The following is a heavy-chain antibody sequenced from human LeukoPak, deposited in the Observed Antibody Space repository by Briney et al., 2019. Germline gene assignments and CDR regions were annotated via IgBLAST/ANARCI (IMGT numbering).Heavy chain of an antibody. CDR3: ARGYCSSTSCQDDLYGMDV. CDR2: IIPIFGTP. CDR1: GGTFSSYP. D-gene: IGHD2-2*01. Sequence: SVKVSCKASGGTFSSYPISWVRQAPGQGLEWMGGIIPIFGTPNYAQKFQGRVTITADESTSTAYMELSSLRSEDTAVYYCARGYCSSTSCQDDLYGMDVWGQGTTVTVSS. J-gene: IGHJ6*02. V-gene: IGHV1-69*13.